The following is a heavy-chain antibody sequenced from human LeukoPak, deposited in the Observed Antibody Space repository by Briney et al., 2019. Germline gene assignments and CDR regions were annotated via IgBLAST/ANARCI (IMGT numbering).Heavy chain of an antibody. V-gene: IGHV4-4*02. D-gene: IGHD1-1*01. Sequence: SGTLSLTCAVSGGSISSSNWWSWVRQPPGKGLEWIGEIYHSGSTNYNPSLKSRVTMSVDTSKSQFSLKLSSVTAADTAMYYCAREPNVGSLDYWGQGTLVTVSS. CDR3: AREPNVGSLDY. J-gene: IGHJ4*02. CDR1: GGSISSSNW. CDR2: IYHSGST.